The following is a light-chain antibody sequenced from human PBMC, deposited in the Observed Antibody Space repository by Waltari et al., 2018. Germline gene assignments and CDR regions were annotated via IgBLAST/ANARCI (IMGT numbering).Light chain of an antibody. J-gene: IGLJ1*01. CDR3: QSYDSSLYV. CDR1: RSNIGAGYD. V-gene: IGLV1-40*01. CDR2: GNS. Sequence: QSVLTQPPSVSGAPGQRGTISCTGSRSNIGAGYDVHWYQQLPGTAPKLLIYGNSNRPSGVPDRFSGSKSGTSASLAITGLQAEDEADYYCQSYDSSLYVFGTGTKVTVL.